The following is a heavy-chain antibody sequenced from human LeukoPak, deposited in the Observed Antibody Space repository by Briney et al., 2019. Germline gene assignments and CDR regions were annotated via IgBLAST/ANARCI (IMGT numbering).Heavy chain of an antibody. Sequence: GESLQISCKGSGYSFTSYWIGWVRQMPGKGLEWMGIIYPGDSDTRYSPSFQGQVTISADKSISTAYLKWISVKASDTAMYYCARRRDGYNYFDYWGQGTLVTVSS. CDR1: GYSFTSYW. CDR3: ARRRDGYNYFDY. D-gene: IGHD5-24*01. V-gene: IGHV5-51*01. CDR2: IYPGDSDT. J-gene: IGHJ4*02.